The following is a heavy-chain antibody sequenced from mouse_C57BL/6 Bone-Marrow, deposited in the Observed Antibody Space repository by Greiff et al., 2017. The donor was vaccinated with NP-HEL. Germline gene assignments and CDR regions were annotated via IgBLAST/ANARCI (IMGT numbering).Heavy chain of an antibody. Sequence: EVKLVESGPGLVKPSQSLSLTCSVTGYSITSGYYWNWIRQFPGNKLEWMGYISYDGSNNYNPSLKNRISITRDTSKNQFFLKLNSVTTEDTATYCGARVYGNYLDYWGQGTTLTVSS. D-gene: IGHD2-1*01. CDR1: GYSITSGYY. J-gene: IGHJ2*01. CDR3: ARVYGNYLDY. CDR2: ISYDGSN. V-gene: IGHV3-6*01.